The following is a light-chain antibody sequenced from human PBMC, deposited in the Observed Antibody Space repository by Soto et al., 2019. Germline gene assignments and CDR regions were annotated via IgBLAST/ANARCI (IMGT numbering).Light chain of an antibody. Sequence: DIQMTQSPSTVSXSLXXXXTXXXRASQSISSWLAWYQQKPGKAPKVLIYKASSLESGVPSRFSGSGSGTEFTLTISSLQPDDFATYFCHQVNSYPFTFGGGTKV. CDR3: HQVNSYPFT. J-gene: IGKJ4*01. CDR2: KAS. V-gene: IGKV1-5*03. CDR1: QSISSW.